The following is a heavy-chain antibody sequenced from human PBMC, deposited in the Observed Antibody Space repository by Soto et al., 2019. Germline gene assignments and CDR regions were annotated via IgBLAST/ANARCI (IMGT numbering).Heavy chain of an antibody. V-gene: IGHV1-69*13. CDR1: GRTFSSYA. CDR3: ARLYRRDGYNFDY. D-gene: IGHD5-12*01. J-gene: IGHJ4*02. Sequence: SVKVSCKASGRTFSSYAISCVRQAPGQGLEWMGGIIPIFGTANYAQKFQGRVTITADESTSTVYMELSSLRSEDTAVYYCARLYRRDGYNFDYWGQGTLVTVSS. CDR2: IIPIFGTA.